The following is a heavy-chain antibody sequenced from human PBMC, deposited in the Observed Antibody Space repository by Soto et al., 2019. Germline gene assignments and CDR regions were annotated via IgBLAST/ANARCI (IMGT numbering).Heavy chain of an antibody. CDR3: ARALGHLGELSL. Sequence: GGSLRLSCAASGFTVSSNYMSWVRQAPGKGLEWVSVIYSGGSTYYADSVKGRFTISRDXXXXXXXXXXXXXXXEDTXXYYCARALGHLGELSLWGQGTLVTVSS. D-gene: IGHD3-16*02. CDR2: IYSGGST. J-gene: IGHJ4*02. CDR1: GFTVSSNY. V-gene: IGHV3-66*01.